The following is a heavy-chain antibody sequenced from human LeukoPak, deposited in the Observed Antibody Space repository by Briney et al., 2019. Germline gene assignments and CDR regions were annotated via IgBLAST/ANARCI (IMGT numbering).Heavy chain of an antibody. D-gene: IGHD6-13*01. V-gene: IGHV3-23*01. CDR1: GFTFSSYA. CDR2: ICGSGGST. CDR3: AKHVQYSSSWSYYYDY. Sequence: GGSLRLSCAASGFTFSSYAMSWLRQAPGKGLEWVPTICGSGGSTYYADSVKGRFTITRDISQNTMYLLMNSLRAEDTAVYYCAKHVQYSSSWSYYYDYWGQGTLVTVSS. J-gene: IGHJ4*02.